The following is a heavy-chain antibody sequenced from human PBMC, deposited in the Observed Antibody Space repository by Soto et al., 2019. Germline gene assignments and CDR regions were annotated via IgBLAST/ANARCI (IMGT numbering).Heavy chain of an antibody. CDR3: ARGQMRGGDCTDFDY. D-gene: IGHD2-21*01. Sequence: ASVKVSCKASGYTFTSYGISWVRQAPGQGLEWMGWISAYNGNTNYAQKLQGRVTMTTDTSTSTAYMELRSLRSDDTAVYYCARGQMRGGDCTDFDYWGQGTLVTVSS. V-gene: IGHV1-18*01. CDR1: GYTFTSYG. J-gene: IGHJ4*02. CDR2: ISAYNGNT.